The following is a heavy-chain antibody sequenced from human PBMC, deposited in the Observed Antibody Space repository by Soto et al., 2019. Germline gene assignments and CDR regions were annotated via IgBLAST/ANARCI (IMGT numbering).Heavy chain of an antibody. CDR2: IYYSGST. J-gene: IGHJ5*02. D-gene: IGHD3-22*01. Sequence: QVQLQESGPGLVKPSQTLSLTCTVSGGSISSGGYYWSWIRQHPGKGLEWIGYIYYSGSTYYNPYHKSRVTISVDTSKNQFSLKLRSVTAADTAVYYCAISSGYADWFDPWGQGTLVTVSS. CDR3: AISSGYADWFDP. CDR1: GGSISSGGYY. V-gene: IGHV4-31*03.